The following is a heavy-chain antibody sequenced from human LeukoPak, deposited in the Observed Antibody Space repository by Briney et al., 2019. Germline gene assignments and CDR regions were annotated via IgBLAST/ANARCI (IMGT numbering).Heavy chain of an antibody. CDR3: ARDGTYGSGSD. J-gene: IGHJ4*02. CDR2: ISSSSGTI. Sequence: GGSLRLSCAASGFSFSSYSMNWVRQAPGKRLERVSYISSSSGTIYYADSVKGRFTISRDNAKNSLYLQMNRLRDEDTAVYYCARDGTYGSGSDWGQGTLVTVSS. V-gene: IGHV3-48*02. CDR1: GFSFSSYS. D-gene: IGHD3-10*01.